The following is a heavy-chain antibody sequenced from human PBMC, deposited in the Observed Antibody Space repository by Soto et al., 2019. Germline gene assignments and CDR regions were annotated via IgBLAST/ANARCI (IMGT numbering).Heavy chain of an antibody. CDR2: IIPILGIA. D-gene: IGHD4-17*01. V-gene: IGHV1-69*08. Sequence: QVQLVQSGAEVKKPGSSVKVSXKASGGTFSSYTISWVRQAPGQGLEWMGRIIPILGIANYAQKFQGRVTITADKSTSTAYMELSSLRSEDTAVYYCARDRTSTAPPGFDPWGQGTLVTVSS. J-gene: IGHJ5*02. CDR3: ARDRTSTAPPGFDP. CDR1: GGTFSSYT.